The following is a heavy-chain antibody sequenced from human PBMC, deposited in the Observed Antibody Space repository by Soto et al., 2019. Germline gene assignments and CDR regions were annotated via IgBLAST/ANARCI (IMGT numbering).Heavy chain of an antibody. CDR2: IIPIFDKP. CDR1: GGSFYNYA. J-gene: IGHJ6*02. CDR3: ARRTGLAARLASPAYYGLDV. V-gene: IGHV1-69*06. D-gene: IGHD6-6*01. Sequence: QVHLVQSGAEVKKPGSSVKVSCEASGGSFYNYAVTWVRQAPGQGLEWVGSIIPIFDKPNFAQKFQGRLTITADKSTSLAYMELNSLTSGDTAVYYCARRTGLAARLASPAYYGLDVWGQGTTVIVSS.